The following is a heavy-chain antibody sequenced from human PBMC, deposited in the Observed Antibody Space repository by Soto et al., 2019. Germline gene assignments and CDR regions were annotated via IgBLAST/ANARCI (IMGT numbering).Heavy chain of an antibody. CDR1: GFTFSSYA. CDR2: ISGSGGST. D-gene: IGHD3-22*01. V-gene: IGHV3-23*01. J-gene: IGHJ4*02. CDR3: AKVGEYYYDSSGYYFHY. Sequence: EVQLLESGGGLVQPGGSLRLSCAASGFTFSSYAMSWVRQAPGKGLEWVSAISGSGGSTYYADSVKGRFTISRDNSKNTLYLQMNSLRAEDTAVYYCAKVGEYYYDSSGYYFHYWGQGTLVTVSS.